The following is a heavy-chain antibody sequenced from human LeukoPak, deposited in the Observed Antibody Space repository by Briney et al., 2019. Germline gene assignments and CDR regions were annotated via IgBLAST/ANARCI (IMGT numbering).Heavy chain of an antibody. CDR3: AKEGLGSSWYPNYFDY. Sequence: GRSLRLSCAASGFTLSAYAMHWVRQAPGKGLEWVALISYDGSNKYYADFVKGRFTISRDSSKNTLYLQVNSLRAEDTAVYYCAKEGLGSSWYPNYFDYWGQGTLVIVSS. CDR2: ISYDGSNK. CDR1: GFTLSAYA. V-gene: IGHV3-30*18. J-gene: IGHJ4*02. D-gene: IGHD6-13*01.